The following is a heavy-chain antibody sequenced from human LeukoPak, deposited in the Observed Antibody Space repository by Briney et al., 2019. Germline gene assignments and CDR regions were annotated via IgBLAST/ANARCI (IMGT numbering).Heavy chain of an antibody. J-gene: IGHJ4*02. V-gene: IGHV3-74*01. CDR3: AKDYYDSSGYLDY. CDR2: ISGDGTAR. Sequence: PGGSLRLSCAASGFTSSSYWMHWVRQVPGKGLVWVSRISGDGTARNYADSVKGRFTISRDNAKNSLYLQMNSLRAEDTALYYCAKDYYDSSGYLDYWGQGTLVTVSS. CDR1: GFTSSSYW. D-gene: IGHD3-22*01.